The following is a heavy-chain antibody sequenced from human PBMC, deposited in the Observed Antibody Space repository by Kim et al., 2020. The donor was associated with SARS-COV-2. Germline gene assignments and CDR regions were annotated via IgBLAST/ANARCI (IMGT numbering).Heavy chain of an antibody. Sequence: SETLSLTCTVSGGSISSSSYYWGWIRQPPGKGLEWIGSIYYSGSTYYNPSLKSRVTISVDTSKNQFSLKLSSVTAADTAVYYCAKQGFGELSAYYFDYWGQGTLVTVSS. D-gene: IGHD3-10*01. V-gene: IGHV4-39*01. J-gene: IGHJ4*02. CDR1: GGSISSSSYY. CDR3: AKQGFGELSAYYFDY. CDR2: IYYSGST.